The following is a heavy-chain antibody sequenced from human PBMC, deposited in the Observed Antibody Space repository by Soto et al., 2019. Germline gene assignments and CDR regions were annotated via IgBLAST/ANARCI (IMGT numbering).Heavy chain of an antibody. CDR2: IYYSGST. V-gene: IGHV4-39*01. CDR1: GGSISSSSYY. Sequence: SETLSLTCTVSGGSISSSSYYWGWIRQPPGKGLEWIGSIYYSGSTYYNPSLKSRVTISVDTSKNQFSLKRSSVTAADTAVYYCGSFARGSRDDYWGQGTLVTVSS. J-gene: IGHJ4*02. D-gene: IGHD6-6*01. CDR3: GSFARGSRDDY.